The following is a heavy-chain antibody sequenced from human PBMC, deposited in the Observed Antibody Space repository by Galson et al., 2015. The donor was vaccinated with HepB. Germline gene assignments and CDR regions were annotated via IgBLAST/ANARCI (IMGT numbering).Heavy chain of an antibody. CDR3: ARNVILGPD. J-gene: IGHJ4*02. V-gene: IGHV1-2*02. D-gene: IGHD2/OR15-2a*01. CDR2: INANNGDT. Sequence: SVKVSCKASGYTFTDDHMHWVRQAPGQGLEWMGVINANNGDTSYAQKFQGRVTMTRDTSITTAYMELSSLRFDDTAVYYCARNVILGPDWGQGTLVTVSS. CDR1: GYTFTDDH.